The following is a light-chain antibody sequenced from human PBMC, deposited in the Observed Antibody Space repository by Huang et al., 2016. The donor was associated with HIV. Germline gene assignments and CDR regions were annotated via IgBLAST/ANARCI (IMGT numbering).Light chain of an antibody. Sequence: DIQMTQSPSSLSASVGDRVTITCQASQDISNYLSWYQHKPGRAPKPLIFAASSLETGVPSRFSGSGSGTYFTLTIASLQPEDVATYYCQHYDDPYTFGQGTKLEIK. V-gene: IGKV1-33*01. CDR3: QHYDDPYT. CDR2: AAS. J-gene: IGKJ2*01. CDR1: QDISNY.